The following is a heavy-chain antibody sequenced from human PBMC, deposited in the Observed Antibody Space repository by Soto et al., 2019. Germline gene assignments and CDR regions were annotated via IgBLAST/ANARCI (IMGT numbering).Heavy chain of an antibody. D-gene: IGHD3-3*01. J-gene: IGHJ4*02. Sequence: QVQLVQSGAEVKKPGASVKVSCKASGYTFTGYYMHWVRQAPGQGLEWMGWINPNSGGTNYAQKFQGWVTMTRDTSISTAYMELSRLRSDETAVYYCAREGRLRFLEWTPGGLDYWGQGTLVTVSS. V-gene: IGHV1-2*04. CDR3: AREGRLRFLEWTPGGLDY. CDR1: GYTFTGYY. CDR2: INPNSGGT.